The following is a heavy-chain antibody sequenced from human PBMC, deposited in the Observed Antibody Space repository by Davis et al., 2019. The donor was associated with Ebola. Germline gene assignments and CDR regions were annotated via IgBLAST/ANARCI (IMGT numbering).Heavy chain of an antibody. Sequence: ASVTVSCKASGYTFTGYYMHWVRQAPGQGLEWMGWINPNSGGTNYAQKFQGRVTMTRDTSISTAYMELSRLRSDDTAVYYCARVYDDFLPGSYYYYYYMDVWGKGTTVTVSS. J-gene: IGHJ6*03. CDR1: GYTFTGYY. V-gene: IGHV1-2*02. D-gene: IGHD3-3*01. CDR2: INPNSGGT. CDR3: ARVYDDFLPGSYYYYYYMDV.